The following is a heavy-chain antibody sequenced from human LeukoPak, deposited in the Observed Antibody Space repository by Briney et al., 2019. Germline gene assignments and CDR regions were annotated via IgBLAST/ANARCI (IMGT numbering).Heavy chain of an antibody. Sequence: SETLSLTCTASGGSISSYYWSWIRQPPGKGLEWIGYIYYSGSTNYNPSLKSRVTISVDTSKNQFSLKLSSVTAADTAVYYCARGGEWELLGGDYFDYWGQGTLVTVSS. CDR1: GGSISSYY. CDR2: IYYSGST. J-gene: IGHJ4*02. V-gene: IGHV4-59*01. D-gene: IGHD1-26*01. CDR3: ARGGEWELLGGDYFDY.